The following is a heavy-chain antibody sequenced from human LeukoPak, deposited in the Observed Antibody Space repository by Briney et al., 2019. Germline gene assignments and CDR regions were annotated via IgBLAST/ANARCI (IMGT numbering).Heavy chain of an antibody. Sequence: ASVTLSCTASGYTFTIYGISWERQAPGQGLGWMGWISAYNGNTNYAQKLQGRVTMTTDTFTTTAYLELTRLRSDDTAVYYCARDERYGGGLDYWGEGTLVTVSS. J-gene: IGHJ4*02. D-gene: IGHD4-23*01. CDR3: ARDERYGGGLDY. CDR1: GYTFTIYG. V-gene: IGHV1-18*01. CDR2: ISAYNGNT.